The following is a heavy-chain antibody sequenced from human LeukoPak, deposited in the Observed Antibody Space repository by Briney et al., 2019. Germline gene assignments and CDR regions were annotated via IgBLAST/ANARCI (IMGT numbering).Heavy chain of an antibody. V-gene: IGHV4-31*03. D-gene: IGHD2-15*01. CDR2: ISYREIT. Sequence: PSETLSLTCTVSGGSITSGGYFWNWIRQHPGEGLEWIGYISYREITYYNPSLKSRVTISVDTSKNQFSLKVSSVTAADAAVYYCAREKYCSGGSCYTDFEYWGQGALVTVSS. CDR3: AREKYCSGGSCYTDFEY. J-gene: IGHJ4*02. CDR1: GGSITSGGYF.